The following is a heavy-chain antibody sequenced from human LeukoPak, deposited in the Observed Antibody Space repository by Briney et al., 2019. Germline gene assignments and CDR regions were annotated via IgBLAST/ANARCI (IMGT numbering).Heavy chain of an antibody. J-gene: IGHJ5*02. Sequence: PSETLSLTCTVSGGSISSGDYCWSWIRQPPGKGLEWIGYIYYSGSTNYNPSLKSRVTISVDTSKNQFSLKLSSVTAADTAVYYCARDQRGMATSNWFDPWGQGTLVTVSS. D-gene: IGHD5-24*01. CDR3: ARDQRGMATSNWFDP. CDR2: IYYSGST. V-gene: IGHV4-61*08. CDR1: GGSISSGDYC.